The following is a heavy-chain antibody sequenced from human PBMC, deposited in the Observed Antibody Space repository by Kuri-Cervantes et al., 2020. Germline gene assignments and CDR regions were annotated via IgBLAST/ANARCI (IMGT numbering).Heavy chain of an antibody. D-gene: IGHD3-10*01. CDR2: FTSSATSI. Sequence: GGSLRLSCAASEFTFSSYWMTWVRQAPGKGLEWVSIFTSSATSIYYADSVKGRFTISRDNAKNSLYLQMNSLRAEDTAVYYCARAMTMVRGLIYYGMDVWGQGTTVTVSS. CDR1: EFTFSSYW. J-gene: IGHJ6*02. CDR3: ARAMTMVRGLIYYGMDV. V-gene: IGHV3-21*04.